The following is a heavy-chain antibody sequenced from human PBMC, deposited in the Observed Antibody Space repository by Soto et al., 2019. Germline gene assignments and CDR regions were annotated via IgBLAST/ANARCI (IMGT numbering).Heavy chain of an antibody. CDR1: GGSISSYY. CDR3: AAAPVRGVSWFDP. J-gene: IGHJ5*02. CDR2: IYYSGST. Sequence: SETLSLTCTVSGGSISSYYWSWIRQPPGKGLEWIGYIYYSGSTNYNPSLKSRVTISVDTSKNQFSLKLSSVTAADTAVYYCAAAPVRGVSWFDPWGQGTLVTVSS. D-gene: IGHD3-10*01. V-gene: IGHV4-59*01.